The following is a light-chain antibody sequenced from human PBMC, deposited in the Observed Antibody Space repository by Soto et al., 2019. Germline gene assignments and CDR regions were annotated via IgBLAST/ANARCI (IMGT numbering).Light chain of an antibody. J-gene: IGKJ1*01. CDR1: DSLIIIY. V-gene: IGKV3-20*01. CDR3: QQYGSTPRT. Sequence: EMVLTKSPGTLSLSRGQGATLSXRASDSLIIIYLAWYQQQPGXAPSVXXDPXSSRASGSPDRFSGSESETDFTRTISRREPDDAEVYYWQQYGSTPRTFGPGTKVDIK. CDR2: PXS.